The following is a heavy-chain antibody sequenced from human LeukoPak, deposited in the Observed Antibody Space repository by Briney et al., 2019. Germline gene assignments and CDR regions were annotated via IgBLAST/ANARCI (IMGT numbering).Heavy chain of an antibody. V-gene: IGHV1-2*06. J-gene: IGHJ4*02. CDR1: GYTFTAYY. CDR3: ATRHLTNVDY. CDR2: INPKTGGT. Sequence: ASVKVSCKASGYTFTAYYMHWVRQAPGQGLEWMGRINPKTGGTNYVEKFQGRVTMTRDKSINTAYMELSRLRSDDTAVYYCATRHLTNVDYWGQGTLVTVSS.